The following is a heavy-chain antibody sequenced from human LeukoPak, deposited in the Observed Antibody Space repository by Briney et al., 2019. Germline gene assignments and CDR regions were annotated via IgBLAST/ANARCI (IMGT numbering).Heavy chain of an antibody. CDR3: ARGAYDILTGYRSLNAFDI. CDR1: GFTVSSNY. D-gene: IGHD3-9*01. J-gene: IGHJ3*02. CDR2: IYSGYST. Sequence: GGSLRLSCAASGFTVSSNYMNWVRQAPGKGLEWVSVIYSGYSTYYADSVKGRFTISRDNSKNTLYLLMNSLRAEDTAVYYCARGAYDILTGYRSLNAFDIWGQGTMVTVSS. V-gene: IGHV3-53*01.